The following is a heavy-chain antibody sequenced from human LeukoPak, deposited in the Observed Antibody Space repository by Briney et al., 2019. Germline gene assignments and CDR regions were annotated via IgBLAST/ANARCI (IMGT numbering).Heavy chain of an antibody. Sequence: PGGSLRLSCAASGFTFSSYAMHWVRQAPGKGLEWVAVISYDGSNKYYADSVKGRFTISRDNSKNTLYLQMNSLRAEDTAVYYCARDTDSWHSSGWDYWGQGTLVTVSS. CDR1: GFTFSSYA. CDR3: ARDTDSWHSSGWDY. J-gene: IGHJ4*02. CDR2: ISYDGSNK. D-gene: IGHD6-19*01. V-gene: IGHV3-30*04.